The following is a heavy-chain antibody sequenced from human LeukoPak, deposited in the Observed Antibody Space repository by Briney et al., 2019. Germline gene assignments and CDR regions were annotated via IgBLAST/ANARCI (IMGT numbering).Heavy chain of an antibody. CDR1: GYTFTSYG. V-gene: IGHV1-18*01. D-gene: IGHD4-23*01. CDR2: ISAYNGNT. CDR3: ATGRRPYGGPNRYFDL. Sequence: ASVKVSCKASGYTFTSYGISWVRQAPGQGLEWMGWISAYNGNTNYAQKLQGRVTMTTDTSTSTAYMELRSLRSDDTAVYYCATGRRPYGGPNRYFDLWGRGTLVTVSS. J-gene: IGHJ2*01.